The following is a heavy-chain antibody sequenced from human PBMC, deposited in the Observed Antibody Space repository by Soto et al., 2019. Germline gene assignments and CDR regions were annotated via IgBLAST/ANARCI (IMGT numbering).Heavy chain of an antibody. V-gene: IGHV4-39*01. D-gene: IGHD5-18*01. Sequence: SLTCSVSGGPNSSSSYYWGWIRQAPGKGLEWLATIYYTGYTYHNPSLKSHVTISVDTSKDQFSLELTSVTAADTALYYCARSAIATHWFFDLWGRGTLVTVSS. CDR3: ARSAIATHWFFDL. J-gene: IGHJ2*01. CDR1: GGPNSSSSYY. CDR2: IYYTGYT.